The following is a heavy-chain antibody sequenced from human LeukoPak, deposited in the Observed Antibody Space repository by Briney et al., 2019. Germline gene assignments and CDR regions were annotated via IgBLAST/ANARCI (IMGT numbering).Heavy chain of an antibody. CDR3: ARPPANNYYYMDV. Sequence: GESLKISCKGSGYSFTSYWIGWVRQMPGKGLEWRGIIYPGDCETRYSPSFHGQVTISADKSISTAYLKWSSLNASDTAMYYCARPPANNYYYMDVWGKGTPVTVSS. CDR2: IYPGDCET. J-gene: IGHJ6*03. CDR1: GYSFTSYW. V-gene: IGHV5-51*01. D-gene: IGHD1/OR15-1a*01.